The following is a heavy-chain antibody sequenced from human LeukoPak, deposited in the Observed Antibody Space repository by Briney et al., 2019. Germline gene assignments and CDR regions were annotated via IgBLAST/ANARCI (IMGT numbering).Heavy chain of an antibody. CDR1: GYTFTGYY. CDR2: INPNSGGT. J-gene: IGHJ4*02. Sequence: ASVKVSCKASGYTFTGYYMHWVRQAPGQGLEWMGWINPNSGGTNYAQKFQGRVTMTRDTSISTAYMELSRLRSDDTAVYYCARADHRLGEGFDYWGQGTLVTVSS. V-gene: IGHV1-2*02. D-gene: IGHD3-16*01. CDR3: ARADHRLGEGFDY.